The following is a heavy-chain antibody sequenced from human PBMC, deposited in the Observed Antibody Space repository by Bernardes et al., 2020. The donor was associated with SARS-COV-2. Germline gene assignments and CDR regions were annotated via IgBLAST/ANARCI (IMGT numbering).Heavy chain of an antibody. CDR1: GYTLTALS. Sequence: ASVKVSCKVSGYTLTALSMHWVRQAPGQGLEWMGGFDPEDGETIYAQKFQGRVTMTEDTSTDTAYMELSSLRSEDTAVYYCATYPAVAGKVLVDYWGQGTLVTVSA. V-gene: IGHV1-24*01. J-gene: IGHJ4*02. D-gene: IGHD6-19*01. CDR3: ATYPAVAGKVLVDY. CDR2: FDPEDGET.